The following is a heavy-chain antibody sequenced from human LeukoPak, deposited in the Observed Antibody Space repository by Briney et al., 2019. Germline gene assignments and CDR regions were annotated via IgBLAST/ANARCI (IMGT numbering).Heavy chain of an antibody. CDR3: AKMWGASNHYYYIDV. CDR1: GFTFRGFG. J-gene: IGHJ6*03. V-gene: IGHV3-30*02. D-gene: IGHD4-11*01. Sequence: GGSLRLSCAASGFTFRGFGLHWVRQAPGKGLEWVALIRSDGTIDTYADSVKDRFTISRDNSKSTLYPQMNSLRAEDTAVYYCAKMWGASNHYYYIDVWGEGTTVTVSS. CDR2: IRSDGTID.